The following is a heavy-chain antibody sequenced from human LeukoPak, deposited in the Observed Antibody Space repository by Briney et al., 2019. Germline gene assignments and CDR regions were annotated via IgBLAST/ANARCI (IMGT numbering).Heavy chain of an antibody. CDR2: IRYDGSNK. V-gene: IGHV3-30*02. J-gene: IGHJ4*02. CDR3: AISGYDRYYFDY. CDR1: GFTFSSYG. Sequence: GGSLRLSCAASGFTFSSYGMHWVRQAPGKGLEWVAFIRYDGSNKYYADSVKGRFTISRDNSKNTLYLQMNSLRAEDTAVYYCAISGYDRYYFDYWGQGTLVTVSS. D-gene: IGHD5-12*01.